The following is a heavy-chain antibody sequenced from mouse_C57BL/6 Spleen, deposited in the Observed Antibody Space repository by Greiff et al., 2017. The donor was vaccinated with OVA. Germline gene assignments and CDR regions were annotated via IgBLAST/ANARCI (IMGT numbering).Heavy chain of an antibody. V-gene: IGHV1-39*01. J-gene: IGHJ4*01. D-gene: IGHD4-1*02. CDR3: AQLGNYAMDY. Sequence: EVKLMESGPELVKPGASVKISCKASGYSFTDYNMNWVKQSNGKSLEWIGVINPNYGTTSYNQKFKGKATLTVDQSSSTAYMQLNSMTSEDSAVYYCAQLGNYAMDYWGQGTSVTVSS. CDR1: GYSFTDYN. CDR2: INPNYGTT.